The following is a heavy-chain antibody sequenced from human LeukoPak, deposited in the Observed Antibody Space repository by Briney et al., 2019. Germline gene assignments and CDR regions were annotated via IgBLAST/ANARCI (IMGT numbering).Heavy chain of an antibody. CDR2: LRGDGDT. CDR1: GFIFSSYA. D-gene: IGHD3-16*01. Sequence: PGGSLRLSCVASGFIFSSYAMSWVRRAPARGLEWVSSLRGDGDTFYADFVRGRFTLSRDESRNTVYLHLTNLRVEDTAVYYCAKASWVSTADAVLWGQGTVVTVSS. V-gene: IGHV3-23*01. J-gene: IGHJ4*02. CDR3: AKASWVSTADAVL.